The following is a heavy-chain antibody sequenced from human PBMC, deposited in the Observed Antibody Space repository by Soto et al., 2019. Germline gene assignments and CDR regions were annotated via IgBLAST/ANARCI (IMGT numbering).Heavy chain of an antibody. CDR2: INPNSGGT. V-gene: IGHV1-2*04. Sequence: ASVKVSCKASGYTFTGYYMRWVRQAPGQGLEWMGWINPNSGGTNYAQKFQGWVTMTRDTSISTAYMELSRLRSDDTAVYYCARDILTGNYYFDYWGQGTLVTVSS. D-gene: IGHD3-9*01. CDR3: ARDILTGNYYFDY. J-gene: IGHJ4*02. CDR1: GYTFTGYY.